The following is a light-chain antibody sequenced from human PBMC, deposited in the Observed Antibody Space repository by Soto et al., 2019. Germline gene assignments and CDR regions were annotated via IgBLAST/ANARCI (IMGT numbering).Light chain of an antibody. CDR1: QSISSY. CDR2: AAS. Sequence: DIQMTQSPSSLSASVGDRVTITCRASQSISSYLNWYQQKPGKAPKLLIYAASSLQSGVPSRFSGSGSGTDFTLTISSRQPEDFATYYCQQSYITPLTFGQGTKVEIK. V-gene: IGKV1-39*01. J-gene: IGKJ1*01. CDR3: QQSYITPLT.